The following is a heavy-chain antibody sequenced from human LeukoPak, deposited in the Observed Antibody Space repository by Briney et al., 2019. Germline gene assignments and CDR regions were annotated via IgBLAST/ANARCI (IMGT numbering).Heavy chain of an antibody. V-gene: IGHV1-69*05. CDR1: GGTFSSYA. D-gene: IGHD6-19*01. CDR2: IIPIFGTA. J-gene: IGHJ4*02. Sequence: ASVKVSCKASGGTFSSYAISWVRQAPGQGLEWMGRIIPIFGTANYAQKFQGRVTITTDESTSTAYVELSSLRSEDTAVYYCARMSIALAGTGIFDYWGQGTLVTVSS. CDR3: ARMSIALAGTGIFDY.